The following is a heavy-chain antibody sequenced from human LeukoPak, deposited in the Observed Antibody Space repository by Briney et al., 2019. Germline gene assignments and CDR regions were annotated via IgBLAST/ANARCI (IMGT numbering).Heavy chain of an antibody. CDR2: ISGSGGST. Sequence: GGSLRLSCAASGFTFSSYAMSWVRQAPGKGLEWVSAISGSGGSTYYADYVKGRFTISRDNSKNTLYLQMNRLRAEDTAVYYCANTYYYGSGSYYRQYYFDYWGQGTLVTVSS. CDR1: GFTFSSYA. V-gene: IGHV3-23*01. J-gene: IGHJ4*02. CDR3: ANTYYYGSGSYYRQYYFDY. D-gene: IGHD3-10*01.